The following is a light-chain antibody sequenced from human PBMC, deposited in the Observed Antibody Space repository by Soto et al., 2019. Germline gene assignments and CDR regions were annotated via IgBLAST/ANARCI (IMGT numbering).Light chain of an antibody. CDR3: SSYTSTGTRV. V-gene: IGLV2-14*01. J-gene: IGLJ3*02. CDR1: SSDVGGYDF. CDR2: DVS. Sequence: QSVLTQPASVSGSPGQSITISCTGTSSDVGGYDFVSWYQQHPGKAPKLLIYDVSNGPSGVSNRFSGSKSGNMASLTISGLQAEDEADYYCSSYTSTGTRVFGGGTKLTVL.